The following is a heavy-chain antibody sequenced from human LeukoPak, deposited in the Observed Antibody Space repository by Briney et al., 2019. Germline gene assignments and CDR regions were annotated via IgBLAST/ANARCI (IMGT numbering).Heavy chain of an antibody. CDR3: ARDLLNEGNHLDY. Sequence: SQTLSLTCTVSGGSISSGDYYWSWIRQPPETGLEWIGYIYYSGSTYYNPSLKSRVTISVDTSKNQFSLKLSSVTAADTAVYYCARDLLNEGNHLDYWGQGTLVTVSS. CDR2: IYYSGST. V-gene: IGHV4-30-4*01. D-gene: IGHD4-23*01. CDR1: GGSISSGDYY. J-gene: IGHJ4*02.